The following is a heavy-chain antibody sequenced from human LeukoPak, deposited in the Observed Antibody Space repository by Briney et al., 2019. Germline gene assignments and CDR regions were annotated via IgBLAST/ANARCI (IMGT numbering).Heavy chain of an antibody. J-gene: IGHJ4*02. V-gene: IGHV4-38-2*02. CDR3: AMGVGAPEDLAVAADFDY. D-gene: IGHD6-19*01. CDR2: IYHSGRT. Sequence: PSETLSLTCTVSGYSISSGYYWGWIRQPPGKGLEWIGSIYHSGRTFYNPSLKSRVTISVDTSKNQFSLKLTSVTAADTAVYYCAMGVGAPEDLAVAADFDYWGQGTLVTVSS. CDR1: GYSISSGYY.